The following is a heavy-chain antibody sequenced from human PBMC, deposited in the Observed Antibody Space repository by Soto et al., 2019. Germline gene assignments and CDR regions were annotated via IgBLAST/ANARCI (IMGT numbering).Heavy chain of an antibody. CDR3: AREGIAETGPNYYDF. CDR2: ISYDGSTK. Sequence: QVQLVESGGGVVQPGRSLTILCTASGFTFKHNAMHWIRQDPAKGLEWVADISYDGSTKNYADSVKGRFTISRDNSKNTLSLQMSALTGEDTATYYCAREGIAETGPNYYDFWGQGTLVAVSS. V-gene: IGHV3-30-3*01. J-gene: IGHJ4*02. CDR1: GFTFKHNA. D-gene: IGHD6-13*01.